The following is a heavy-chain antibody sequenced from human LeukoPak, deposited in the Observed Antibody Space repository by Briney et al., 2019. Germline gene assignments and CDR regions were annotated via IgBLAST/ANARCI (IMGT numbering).Heavy chain of an antibody. CDR2: ISYDGSNK. J-gene: IGHJ6*03. Sequence: GGFLRLSCAASGFTFSSYGMHWVRQAPGKGLEWVAVISYDGSNKYYADSVKGRFTISRDNSKNTLYLQMNSLRAEDTAVYYCTTEIHYYYYMDVWGKGTTVTVSS. V-gene: IGHV3-30*03. CDR1: GFTFSSYG. CDR3: TTEIHYYYYMDV.